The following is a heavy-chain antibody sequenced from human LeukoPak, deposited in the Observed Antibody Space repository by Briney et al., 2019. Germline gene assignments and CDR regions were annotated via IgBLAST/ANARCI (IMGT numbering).Heavy chain of an antibody. Sequence: GGSLRLSCSASGFSFRAYVMSWVRQAPGKGLEWVSAISGSSVSTSFTHFADSVKGRFTISRDNSRDTLFLQMNRLRAADTAVYYCARDPNGDYIGAFDMWGPGTKVTVSS. D-gene: IGHD4-17*01. J-gene: IGHJ3*02. CDR1: GFSFRAYV. V-gene: IGHV3-23*01. CDR2: ISGSSVST. CDR3: ARDPNGDYIGAFDM.